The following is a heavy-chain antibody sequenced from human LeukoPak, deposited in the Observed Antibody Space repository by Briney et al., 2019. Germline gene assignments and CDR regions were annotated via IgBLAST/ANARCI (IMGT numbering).Heavy chain of an antibody. V-gene: IGHV3-23*01. CDR1: GFTFTYYA. D-gene: IGHD4-11*01. Sequence: GGSLRLSCAASGFTFTYYAMNWVRQAPGKGLEWVSAISGSDGSTYYADSVKGRFTISRDNSKNTLYLQMNSLRAEDTAIYYCANAGYYSYFDYWGQGTLVTVSS. J-gene: IGHJ4*02. CDR3: ANAGYYSYFDY. CDR2: ISGSDGST.